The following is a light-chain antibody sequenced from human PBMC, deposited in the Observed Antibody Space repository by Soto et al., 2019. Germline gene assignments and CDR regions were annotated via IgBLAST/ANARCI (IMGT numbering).Light chain of an antibody. J-gene: IGLJ1*01. CDR1: RRDVGAYNY. CDR3: KSYKTGSTYV. V-gene: IGLV2-14*01. CDR2: DVS. Sequence: QSVLAQPASVSGSPGQSIAISCTGIRRDVGAYNYVSWYQQHPGKAPKLNIFDVSNRPSGVSNRFSGSKSGDTASLTISWLQAEDEADYFCKSYKTGSTYVFGTGTKVTVL.